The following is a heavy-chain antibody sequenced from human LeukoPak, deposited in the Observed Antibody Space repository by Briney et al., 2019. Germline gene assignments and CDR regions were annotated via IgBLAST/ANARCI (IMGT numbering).Heavy chain of an antibody. Sequence: ASVKVSCKASGYTFTSYDINWVRQATGQGLEWMGWMNPNSGNTGYAQKFQGRVTMTRDMSTSTVYMELNSLRSEDTAVYYCARSYYYDSSVLHLYYFDYWGQGTLVTVSS. CDR1: GYTFTSYD. CDR3: ARSYYYDSSVLHLYYFDY. J-gene: IGHJ4*02. D-gene: IGHD3-22*01. CDR2: MNPNSGNT. V-gene: IGHV1-8*01.